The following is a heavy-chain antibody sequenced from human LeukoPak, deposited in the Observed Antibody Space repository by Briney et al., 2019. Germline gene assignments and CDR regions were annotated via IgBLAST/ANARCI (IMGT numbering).Heavy chain of an antibody. J-gene: IGHJ4*02. CDR1: GFTFSSSW. Sequence: GSLRLSCAASGFTFSSSWIHWVRQAPGKGLVWVPRINSDGSTTNYADSVKGRFTISRDNAKNTLYLQMNSLRAEDTALYYCTRGGESVGIFDFWGQGTLVTVSS. V-gene: IGHV3-74*01. CDR3: TRGGESVGIFDF. CDR2: INSDGSTT. D-gene: IGHD2-21*01.